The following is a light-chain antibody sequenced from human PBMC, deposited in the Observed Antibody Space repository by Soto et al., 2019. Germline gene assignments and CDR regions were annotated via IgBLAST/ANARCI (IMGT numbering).Light chain of an antibody. V-gene: IGLV2-14*01. J-gene: IGLJ1*01. CDR3: SSFTTNYFYV. Sequence: QSALTQPASVSGSPGQSITISCTGTGRDIGAYTYVSWYQQHPGKAPKLIIHGVTHRPSCVSTRFSASKSAYTASLTISGLQAEDEAAYYCSSFTTNYFYVFGPGTKETVL. CDR1: GRDIGAYTY. CDR2: GVT.